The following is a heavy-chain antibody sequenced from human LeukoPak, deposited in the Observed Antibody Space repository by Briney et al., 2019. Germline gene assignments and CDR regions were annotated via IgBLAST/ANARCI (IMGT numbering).Heavy chain of an antibody. J-gene: IGHJ5*02. CDR1: GDSISSSSYY. D-gene: IGHD4-17*01. CDR3: ARPLRQYNWFDP. CDR2: IYYSGST. V-gene: IGHV4-39*01. Sequence: PSETLSLTCTVSGDSISSSSYYWGWIRQPPGKGLEWIGSIYYSGSTYYNPSLKSRVTISVDTSKNQFSLKLSSVTAADTAVYYCARPLRQYNWFDPWGQGTLVTVSS.